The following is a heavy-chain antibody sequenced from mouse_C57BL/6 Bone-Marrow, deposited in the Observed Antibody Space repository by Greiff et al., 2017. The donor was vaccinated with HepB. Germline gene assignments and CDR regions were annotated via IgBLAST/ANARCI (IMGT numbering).Heavy chain of an antibody. CDR2: ISDGGSYT. CDR3: ARDGYYGNSYAMDY. J-gene: IGHJ4*01. CDR1: GFTFSSYA. D-gene: IGHD2-1*01. V-gene: IGHV5-4*01. Sequence: EVQRVESGGGLVKPGGSLKLSCAASGFTFSSYAMSWVRQTPEKRLEWVATISDGGSYTYYPDNVKGRFTISRDNAKNNLYLQMSHLKSEDTAMYYCARDGYYGNSYAMDYWGQGTSVTVSS.